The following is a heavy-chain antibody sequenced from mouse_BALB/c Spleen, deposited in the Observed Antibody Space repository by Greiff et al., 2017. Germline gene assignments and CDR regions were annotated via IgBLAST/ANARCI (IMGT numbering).Heavy chain of an antibody. CDR3: ARYFDV. V-gene: IGHV1-77*01. CDR1: GYTFTDYV. CDR2: IYPGSGST. J-gene: IGHJ1*01. Sequence: VKLVESGPELVKPGASVKMSCKASGYTFTDYVISWVKQRTGQGLEWIGEIYPGSGSTYYNEKFKGKATLTADKSSNTAYMQLSSLTSEDSAVYFCARYFDVWGAGTTVTVSS.